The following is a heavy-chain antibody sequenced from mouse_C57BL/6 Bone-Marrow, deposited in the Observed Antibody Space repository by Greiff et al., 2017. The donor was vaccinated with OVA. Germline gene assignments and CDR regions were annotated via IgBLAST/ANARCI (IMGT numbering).Heavy chain of an antibody. J-gene: IGHJ1*03. CDR1: GFSLSTFGMG. V-gene: IGHV8-8*01. Sequence: QVTLKECGPGILQPSQTLSLTCSFSGFSLSTFGMGVGWIRQPSGKGLEWLAHIWWDDDKYYNPALKSRLTITKDTSKNQVFLKIANVDTADTATYYCARIEGGSCYLYWYFDVWGTGTTVTVSS. D-gene: IGHD1-1*02. CDR3: ARIEGGSCYLYWYFDV. CDR2: IWWDDDK.